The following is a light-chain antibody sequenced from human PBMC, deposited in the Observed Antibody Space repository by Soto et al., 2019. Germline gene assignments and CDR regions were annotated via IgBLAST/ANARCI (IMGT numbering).Light chain of an antibody. CDR3: QQYTGQPTT. CDR2: GAS. J-gene: IGKJ5*01. Sequence: EVVLTQSPATLCLSPGERATLSWRASQTVSSNYLAWCQQKPGQAPRILIYGASTRDAGIPDRFSGSGSGTDFTLTITRLEPEDSAVYFCQQYTGQPTTFGQGTRLEIK. CDR1: QTVSSNY. V-gene: IGKV3-20*01.